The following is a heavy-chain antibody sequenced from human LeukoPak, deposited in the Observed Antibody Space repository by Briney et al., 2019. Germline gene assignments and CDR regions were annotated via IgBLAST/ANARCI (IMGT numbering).Heavy chain of an antibody. CDR1: GFTFDDYG. CDR2: INWNGGST. Sequence: PGGSLRLSCAASGFTFDDYGMSWVRQAPGKGLEWVSGINWNGGSTGYADSVKGRFTISRDNAKNSLYLQMNSLRAEDTAVYYCARGVRRKQWLVLYFDYWGQGTLVTVSS. CDR3: ARGVRRKQWLVLYFDY. J-gene: IGHJ4*02. V-gene: IGHV3-20*04. D-gene: IGHD6-19*01.